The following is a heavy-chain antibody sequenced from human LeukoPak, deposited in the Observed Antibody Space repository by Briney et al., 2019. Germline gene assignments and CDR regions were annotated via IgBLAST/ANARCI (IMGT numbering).Heavy chain of an antibody. Sequence: SSETLSLTCTVSGGSISSYYWSWIRQPPRKGLEWIGYIHYTGSTNYNPSLKSRVTISVDTSKNQFSLKLSSVTAADTAVYYCARVEEGYGSGRRENYYYYYMDVWGKGTTVTISS. D-gene: IGHD3-10*01. CDR3: ARVEEGYGSGRRENYYYYYMDV. CDR2: IHYTGST. V-gene: IGHV4-59*01. CDR1: GGSISSYY. J-gene: IGHJ6*03.